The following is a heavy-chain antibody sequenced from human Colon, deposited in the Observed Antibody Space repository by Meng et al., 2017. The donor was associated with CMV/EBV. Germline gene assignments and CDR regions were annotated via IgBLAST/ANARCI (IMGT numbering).Heavy chain of an antibody. CDR2: IGTTGAST. Sequence: GESLKISCAASGFTFSAYEMNWVRQAPGKGLEWLSYIGTTGASTSHADSVKGRFTISRDNAKNSLYLQMDGLRDEDTAVYYCAKPHEDYYYDKSGGYGMDVWGQGTTVTVSS. V-gene: IGHV3-48*03. D-gene: IGHD3-22*01. CDR1: GFTFSAYE. J-gene: IGHJ6*02. CDR3: AKPHEDYYYDKSGGYGMDV.